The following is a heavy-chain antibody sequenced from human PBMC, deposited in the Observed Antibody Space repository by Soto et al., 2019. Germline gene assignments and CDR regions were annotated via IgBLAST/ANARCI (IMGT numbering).Heavy chain of an antibody. D-gene: IGHD6-13*01. CDR2: ISYDGSNK. CDR3: ATDGPGKQPLVGYYFDY. CDR1: GFTFSSYA. V-gene: IGHV3-30-3*01. Sequence: GGSLRLSCAASGFTFSSYAMHWVRQAPGKGLEWVAVISYDGSNKYYADSVKGRFTISRDNSKNTLYLQMNSLRAEDTAVYYCATDGPGKQPLVGYYFDYWGQGTSVTVSS. J-gene: IGHJ4*02.